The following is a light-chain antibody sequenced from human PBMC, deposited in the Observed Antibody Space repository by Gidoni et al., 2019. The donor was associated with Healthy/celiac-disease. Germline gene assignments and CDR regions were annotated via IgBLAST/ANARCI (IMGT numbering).Light chain of an antibody. CDR2: DVS. CDR3: SSYTSSSTLEV. CDR1: SSDVGGYNY. V-gene: IGLV2-14*03. J-gene: IGLJ1*01. Sequence: QSALTQPASVSGSPGQSITISCTGTSSDVGGYNYVSWYQQPPGKAPKLMIYDVSTRPSGVSNHFSGSKSGNTASLTISGLQAEDEADYYCSSYTSSSTLEVFGTGTKVTVL.